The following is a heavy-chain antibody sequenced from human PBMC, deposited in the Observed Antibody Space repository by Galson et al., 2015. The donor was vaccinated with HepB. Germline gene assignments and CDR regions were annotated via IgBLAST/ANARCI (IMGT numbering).Heavy chain of an antibody. D-gene: IGHD6-19*01. Sequence: QSGAEVKKPGASVKVSCKASGYSFSAYYMHWVRQAPGQGLEWMGWINPDSGATRYSQKFQGRVTMTKDTSISTAYMEVTRLRSDDTAVYYCARPTAVAEYFFYAMDVWGQGTAVTVSS. CDR3: ARPTAVAEYFFYAMDV. V-gene: IGHV1-2*02. CDR2: INPDSGAT. J-gene: IGHJ6*02. CDR1: GYSFSAYY.